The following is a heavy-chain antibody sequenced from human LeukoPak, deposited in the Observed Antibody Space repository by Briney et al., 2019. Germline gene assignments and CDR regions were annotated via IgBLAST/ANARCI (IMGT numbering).Heavy chain of an antibody. V-gene: IGHV1-69*05. CDR2: IIPIFGTA. Sequence: AASVKVSCKASGGTFSSYAISWVRQAPGQGLEWMGGIIPIFGTANYAQKFQGRVTITTDESTSTAYMELSSLRSEDTAVYYCASQTGSQLPRVYYYYYYMDVWGKGTTVTVSS. D-gene: IGHD1-14*01. CDR1: GGTFSSYA. CDR3: ASQTGSQLPRVYYYYYYMDV. J-gene: IGHJ6*03.